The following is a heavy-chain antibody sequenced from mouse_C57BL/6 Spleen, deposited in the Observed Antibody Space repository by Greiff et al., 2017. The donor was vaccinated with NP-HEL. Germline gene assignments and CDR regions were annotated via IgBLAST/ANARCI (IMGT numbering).Heavy chain of an antibody. CDR2: IHPNSGST. CDR1: GYTFTSYW. CDR3: ARRGYDYDDGQWFAY. Sequence: QVQLQQSGAELVKPGASVKLSCKASGYTFTSYWMHWVKQRPGQGLEWIGMIHPNSGSTNYNEKFKSKATLTVDKSSSTAYMQLSSLTSEDSAVYYCARRGYDYDDGQWFAYWGQGTLVTVSA. J-gene: IGHJ3*01. V-gene: IGHV1-64*01. D-gene: IGHD2-4*01.